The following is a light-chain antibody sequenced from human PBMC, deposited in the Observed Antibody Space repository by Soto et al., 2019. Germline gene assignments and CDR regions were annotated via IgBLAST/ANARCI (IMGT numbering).Light chain of an antibody. J-gene: IGLJ2*01. V-gene: IGLV2-11*01. CDR1: SSDVGGYDF. CDR2: DVS. CDR3: CSYAGSYTL. Sequence: QAVVTQPRSVSGSPGQSVTISCTGTSSDVGGYDFVSWYQQYPGKVPKLIIYDVSQRPSGVPDRLSASKSDNTASLTISGLQAEDEADYYCCSYAGSYTLFGGGTKVTVL.